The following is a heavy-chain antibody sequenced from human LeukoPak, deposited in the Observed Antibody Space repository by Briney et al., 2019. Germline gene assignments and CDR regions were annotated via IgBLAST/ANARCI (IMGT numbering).Heavy chain of an antibody. V-gene: IGHV3-21*01. CDR2: ISSSSSYI. CDR3: ASAYGSGTPFDY. CDR1: GFTFSSYS. D-gene: IGHD3-10*01. J-gene: IGHJ4*02. Sequence: SGGSLRLSCAASGFTFSSYSMNWVRQAPGKGLEWVSSISSSSSYIYYADSVKGRFTISRDNAKNSLYLQMNSLRADDTAVYYCASAYGSGTPFDYWGQGTLVTVSS.